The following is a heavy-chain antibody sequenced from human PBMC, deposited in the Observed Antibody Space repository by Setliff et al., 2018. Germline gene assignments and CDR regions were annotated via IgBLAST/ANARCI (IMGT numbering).Heavy chain of an antibody. CDR2: IWYDGINK. Sequence: GGSLRLSCAASGFTFSNYGMHWVRQAPGKGLEWVAVIWYDGINKYYADSVKGRFTISRDSSKNTLYLQMNSLRAEDAAVYYCAKDWGSDTVAPHHFFDPWGQGTLVTVSS. D-gene: IGHD6-19*01. CDR3: AKDWGSDTVAPHHFFDP. CDR1: GFTFSNYG. J-gene: IGHJ5*02. V-gene: IGHV3-33*06.